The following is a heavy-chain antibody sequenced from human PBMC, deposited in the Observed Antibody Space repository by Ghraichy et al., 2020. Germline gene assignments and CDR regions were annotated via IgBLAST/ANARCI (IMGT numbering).Heavy chain of an antibody. CDR3: ARPGEQWPDWYFDL. V-gene: IGHV4-39*01. CDR1: GGSISSSSYY. J-gene: IGHJ2*01. CDR2: IYYSGST. D-gene: IGHD6-19*01. Sequence: SQTLSLTCTVSGGSISSSSYYWGWIRQPPGKGLEWIGSIYYSGSTYYNPSLKSRVTISVDTSKNQFSLKLSSVTAADTAVYYCARPGEQWPDWYFDLWGRGTLVTVSS.